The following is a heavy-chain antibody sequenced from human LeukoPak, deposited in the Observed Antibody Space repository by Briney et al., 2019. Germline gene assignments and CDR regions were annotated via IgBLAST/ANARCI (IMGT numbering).Heavy chain of an antibody. D-gene: IGHD2-2*01. CDR2: IGGTGVRT. J-gene: IGHJ3*02. CDR3: AKDIVVVPAAMQSDAFDI. V-gene: IGHV3-23*01. Sequence: GGSLRLSCASSGFTFSSYAMSWVRQAPGKGLEWVSTIGGTGVRTYYADSVKGRFTISRDNSKNTLYLQINSLRAEDTAVYYCAKDIVVVPAAMQSDAFDIWGQGTMVTVSS. CDR1: GFTFSSYA.